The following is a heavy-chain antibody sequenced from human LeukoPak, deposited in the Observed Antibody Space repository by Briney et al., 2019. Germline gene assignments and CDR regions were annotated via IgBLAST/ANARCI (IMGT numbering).Heavy chain of an antibody. D-gene: IGHD3-10*01. CDR3: ARGGLIRGTLNSLIAFDL. Sequence: KSSETLSLTCTVSGYSISSGYYWGWIRQPPGKGLEWIGSIYHSGSTYYNPSLKSRVTISVDTSKNQFSLKLSSVTAADTALYYCARGGLIRGTLNSLIAFDLWGQGIMVTVSS. CDR2: IYHSGST. V-gene: IGHV4-38-2*02. CDR1: GYSISSGYY. J-gene: IGHJ3*01.